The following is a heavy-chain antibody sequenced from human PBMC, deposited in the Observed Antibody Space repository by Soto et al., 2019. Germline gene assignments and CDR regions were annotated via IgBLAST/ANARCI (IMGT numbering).Heavy chain of an antibody. CDR3: ARHHYDISTGHSFHY. CDR1: GFSLSTRGVR. J-gene: IGHJ4*02. D-gene: IGHD3-9*01. V-gene: IGHV2-70*04. CDR2: IDWDDDK. Sequence: SGPTLVNPTQTLRLTCTFSGFSLSTRGVRVSWIRQPPGKALEWLARIDWDDDKFYSTSLKTRLTISTDTSKNQMILTMTNMDPVDTATYYCARHHYDISTGHSFHYWGQGTLVTVS.